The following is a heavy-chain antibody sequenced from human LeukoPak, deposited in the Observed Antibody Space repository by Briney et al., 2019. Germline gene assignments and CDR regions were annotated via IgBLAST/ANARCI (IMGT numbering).Heavy chain of an antibody. CDR2: ITGGHYAT. V-gene: IGHV3-23*01. J-gene: IGHJ5*02. Sequence: GGSLRLSCAASGFTFSSFAMTWVRQAPGKGLEWVSSITGGHYATYNTDSVKGRFTISRDNAKNTLYLQMNSLRADDTAIYYCTKDPNGDYIGAFDPWGQGTLVTVSS. CDR3: TKDPNGDYIGAFDP. D-gene: IGHD4-17*01. CDR1: GFTFSSFA.